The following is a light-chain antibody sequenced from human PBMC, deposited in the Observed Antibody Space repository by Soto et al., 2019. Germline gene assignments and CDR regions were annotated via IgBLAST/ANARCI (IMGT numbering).Light chain of an antibody. CDR1: SSDIGAYDS. J-gene: IGLJ1*01. CDR3: SSHGGANNFYV. V-gene: IGLV2-8*01. CDR2: EVT. Sequence: QSALTQPPSASGSPGQSVTISCTGPSSDIGAYDSVSWYQQHPGKVPKLLIYEVTKRPSGVPDRFSASKSGSTASLTVSGLQAEDEADYYCSSHGGANNFYVFGTGTKVTVL.